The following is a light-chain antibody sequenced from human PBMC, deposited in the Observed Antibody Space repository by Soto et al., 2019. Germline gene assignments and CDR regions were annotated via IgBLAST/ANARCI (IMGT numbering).Light chain of an antibody. V-gene: IGLV2-23*02. CDR1: RSDVGSYNL. CDR3: CSYAGSSSYV. J-gene: IGLJ1*01. CDR2: EVS. Sequence: QSLFTQPVYLSGSSGQSKTISCTGTRSDVGSYNLVSWYQQHPGKAPKLMIYEVSKRPPGVSNRFYGSKSGNTASLTISGLQAEDEADYYCCSYAGSSSYVFGTGT.